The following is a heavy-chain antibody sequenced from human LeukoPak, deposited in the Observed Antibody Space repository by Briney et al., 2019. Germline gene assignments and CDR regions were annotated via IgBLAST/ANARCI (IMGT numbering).Heavy chain of an antibody. D-gene: IGHD3-3*01. Sequence: GGSLRLSCAASGFTFSSYAMSWVRQAPGKGLEWVSAISGSGGSTYYADSVKGRFTISRDNSKNTLYLQMNSLRAEDTAIYYCAKQITYYDFWSGSDYWGQGTLVTVSS. CDR2: ISGSGGST. J-gene: IGHJ4*02. CDR3: AKQITYYDFWSGSDY. V-gene: IGHV3-23*01. CDR1: GFTFSSYA.